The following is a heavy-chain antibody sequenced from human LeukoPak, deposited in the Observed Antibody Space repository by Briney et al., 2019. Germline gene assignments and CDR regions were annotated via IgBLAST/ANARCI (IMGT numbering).Heavy chain of an antibody. D-gene: IGHD6-13*01. Sequence: SETLSLTCAVYGGSFSGYYWSWIRQPPGKGLEWIGEINHSGSTNYNPSLKSRATISVDTSKNQFSLKLSSVTAADTAVYYCARPGVAAAGIDYWGQGTLVTVSS. CDR1: GGSFSGYY. J-gene: IGHJ4*02. V-gene: IGHV4-34*01. CDR3: ARPGVAAAGIDY. CDR2: INHSGST.